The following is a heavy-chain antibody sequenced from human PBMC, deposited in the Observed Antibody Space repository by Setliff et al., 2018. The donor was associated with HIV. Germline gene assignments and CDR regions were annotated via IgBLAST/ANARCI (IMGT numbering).Heavy chain of an antibody. V-gene: IGHV3-23*01. CDR3: ARATYSSSWYKGLGAFDI. J-gene: IGHJ3*02. D-gene: IGHD6-13*01. CDR1: GFTFSRYA. CDR2: IPGSGGST. Sequence: GGSLRLSCAASGFTFSRYAMSWVRQAPGKGLEWVSSIPGSGGSTYYADSVKGRFTISRENSKNTLYLQMNSLRAEDTAVYYCARATYSSSWYKGLGAFDIWGQGTMVTVSS.